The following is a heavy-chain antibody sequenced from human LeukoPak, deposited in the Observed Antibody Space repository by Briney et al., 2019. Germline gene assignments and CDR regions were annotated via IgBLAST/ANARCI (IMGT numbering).Heavy chain of an antibody. J-gene: IGHJ4*02. CDR3: ARVAYYYGSGSYYNN. CDR1: GYSISSGYY. D-gene: IGHD3-10*01. V-gene: IGHV4-38-2*01. CDR2: IYHSGST. Sequence: SETLSLTCAVSGYSISSGYYWGWIRQPPGKGLEWIGSIYHSGSTYYNPSLKSRVTISVDTSKNQFSLKLSSVTAADTAVYYCARVAYYYGSGSYYNNWGQGTLVTVSS.